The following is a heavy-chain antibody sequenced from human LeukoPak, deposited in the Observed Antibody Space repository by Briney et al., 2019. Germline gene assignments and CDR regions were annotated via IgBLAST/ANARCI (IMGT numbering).Heavy chain of an antibody. V-gene: IGHV3-23*01. CDR1: RFTFSIYA. CDR2: ISGSGGST. CDR3: ARGSEYSYDSSGYSDY. J-gene: IGHJ4*02. Sequence: PGGSLRLSCAASRFTFSIYAMSWVRQSPGKALEWVSSISGSGGSTYHADSVTGRFTIPRHNSKPTLYLQINSPRAEHTAVSYCARGSEYSYDSSGYSDYWGQGTLVTVSS. D-gene: IGHD3-22*01.